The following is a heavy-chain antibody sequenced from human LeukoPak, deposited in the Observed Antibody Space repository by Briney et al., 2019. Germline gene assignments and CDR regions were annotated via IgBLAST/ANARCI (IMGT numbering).Heavy chain of an antibody. CDR3: ARGNPHEMYPYQLLRSSQQLVVMGGYYFDY. CDR1: GGSISSGRYY. V-gene: IGHV4-61*02. D-gene: IGHD2-2*01. Sequence: SETLSLTCTVSGGSISSGRYYCSWLRHPAGKGLEWISLIYTTGTTNYNSSLKRPVPISVDSSKNQVSLTLRSVTAADTAVYYCARGNPHEMYPYQLLRSSQQLVVMGGYYFDYWGQGTLVTVSS. J-gene: IGHJ4*02. CDR2: IYTTGTT.